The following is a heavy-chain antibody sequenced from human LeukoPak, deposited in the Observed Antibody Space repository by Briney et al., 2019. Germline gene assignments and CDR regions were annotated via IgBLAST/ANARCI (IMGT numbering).Heavy chain of an antibody. J-gene: IGHJ4*02. V-gene: IGHV1-18*01. D-gene: IGHD3-10*01. CDR3: ARSPMVRGVITTFDY. CDR2: ISAYNGNT. Sequence: ASAKVSCKASGYTFTSYGISWVRQAPGQGLEWMGWISAYNGNTNYAQKLQGRVTMTTDTSTSTAYMELRSLRSDDTAVYYCARSPMVRGVITTFDYWGQGTLVTVSS. CDR1: GYTFTSYG.